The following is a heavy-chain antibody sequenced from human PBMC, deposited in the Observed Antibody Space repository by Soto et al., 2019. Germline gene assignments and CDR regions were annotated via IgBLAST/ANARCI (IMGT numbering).Heavy chain of an antibody. J-gene: IGHJ4*02. CDR3: ARLWGWSVYY. CDR1: GGSISSYY. D-gene: IGHD3-16*01. Sequence: QVQLQESGPGLVKPSETLSLTCTVSGGSISSYYWSWIRQPPGRVLEWIGYIYYSGSTNYNPSLKLRVTISVDTSKNQFSLKLSSVTAADTAVYYCARLWGWSVYYWGQGTLVTVSS. CDR2: IYYSGST. V-gene: IGHV4-59*08.